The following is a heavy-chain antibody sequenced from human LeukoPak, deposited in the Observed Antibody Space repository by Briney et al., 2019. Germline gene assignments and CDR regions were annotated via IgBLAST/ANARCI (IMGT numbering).Heavy chain of an antibody. Sequence: ASVKVSCKVSGYTLTELSMHWVRQAPGKGLEWIGGFDPEDGETIYAQKFQGRVTMTEDTSTDTAYMDLSSLRSEDTAVYYCATVRQWLVRGYFQHWGQGTLVTVSS. J-gene: IGHJ1*01. CDR1: GYTLTELS. V-gene: IGHV1-24*01. CDR3: ATVRQWLVRGYFQH. D-gene: IGHD6-19*01. CDR2: FDPEDGET.